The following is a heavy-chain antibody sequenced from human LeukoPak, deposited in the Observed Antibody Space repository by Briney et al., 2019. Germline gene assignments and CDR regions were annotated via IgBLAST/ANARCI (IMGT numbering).Heavy chain of an antibody. CDR3: AIPPGGAAGTTFDWYDP. CDR1: GFTFSNAW. J-gene: IGHJ5*02. CDR2: ISGSGGST. D-gene: IGHD6-13*01. Sequence: PGGSLRLSCAASGFTFSNAWMSWVRQAPGKGLEWVSAISGSGGSTYYADSVKGRFTISRDNSKNTLYLQMNSLRAEDTAVYYCAIPPGGAAGTTFDWYDPWGQGTLVTVSS. V-gene: IGHV3-23*01.